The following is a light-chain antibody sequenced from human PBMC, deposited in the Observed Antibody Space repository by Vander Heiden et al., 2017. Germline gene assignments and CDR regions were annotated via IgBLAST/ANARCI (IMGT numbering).Light chain of an antibody. CDR3: QQYNNWPIT. J-gene: IGKJ5*01. V-gene: IGKV3-15*01. CDR2: GAS. CDR1: QSVSSN. Sequence: EIVMTQSPATLAVSLGERANLSCRASQSVSSNLAWYQQKPGQAPRLLIYGASTRATGIPARFSGSGSGTEFTLTISSLQSEDFAVYYCQQYNNWPITFGQGTRLEIK.